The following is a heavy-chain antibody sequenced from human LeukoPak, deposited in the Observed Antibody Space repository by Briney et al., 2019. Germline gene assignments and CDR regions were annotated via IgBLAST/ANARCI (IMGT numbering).Heavy chain of an antibody. J-gene: IGHJ4*02. CDR1: GFTFSSYS. V-gene: IGHV3-21*01. CDR2: ISSSSSYI. D-gene: IGHD3-22*01. Sequence: TGGSLRLSCAASGFTFSSYSMNWVRQAPGKGLEWVSSISSSSSYIYYADSVKGRFTISRDNAKNSLYLQMNSLRAEDTAVYYCAIDLYYYDSSGYLHECWGQGTLVTVSS. CDR3: AIDLYYYDSSGYLHEC.